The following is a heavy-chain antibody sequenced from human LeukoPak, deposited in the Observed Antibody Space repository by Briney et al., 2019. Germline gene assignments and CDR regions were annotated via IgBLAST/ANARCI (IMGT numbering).Heavy chain of an antibody. D-gene: IGHD6-13*01. CDR3: VRGGLAASASWFDP. CDR1: GFTFSSNW. Sequence: GGSLRLSCAVPGFTFSSNWMHWVRQAPGKGLVWVSRINSDGSSTTYADSVKGRFSISRDNGKNTLYLQMNRLRAEDTAVYYCVRGGLAASASWFDPWGQGTLVTVSS. J-gene: IGHJ5*02. CDR2: INSDGSST. V-gene: IGHV3-74*01.